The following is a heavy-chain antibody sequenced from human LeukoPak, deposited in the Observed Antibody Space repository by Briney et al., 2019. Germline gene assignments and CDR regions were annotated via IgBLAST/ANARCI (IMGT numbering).Heavy chain of an antibody. J-gene: IGHJ3*02. CDR2: IYPGDSDT. CDR3: ARDSPLQYHYDSSGPYAFDI. CDR1: GYSFTSYW. D-gene: IGHD3-22*01. V-gene: IGHV5-51*01. Sequence: GESRKISCKGSGYSFTSYWIGWVRQMPGKGLEWMGIIYPGDSDTRYSPSFQGQVTISADKSISTAYLQWSSLKASDTAMYYCARDSPLQYHYDSSGPYAFDIWGQGTMVTVSS.